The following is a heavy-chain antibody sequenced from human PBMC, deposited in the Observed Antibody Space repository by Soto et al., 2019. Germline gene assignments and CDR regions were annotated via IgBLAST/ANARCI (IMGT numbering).Heavy chain of an antibody. Sequence: GGSLRLSCAASGFTFSSYAMSWVRQAPGKGLEWVSAISGSGGSTYYADSVKGRFTISRDNSKNTLYLQMNSLRAEDTAVYYCAKDHFVVVDALGFDYWGQGTLVTVSS. J-gene: IGHJ4*02. CDR1: GFTFSSYA. D-gene: IGHD2-15*01. CDR3: AKDHFVVVDALGFDY. CDR2: ISGSGGST. V-gene: IGHV3-23*01.